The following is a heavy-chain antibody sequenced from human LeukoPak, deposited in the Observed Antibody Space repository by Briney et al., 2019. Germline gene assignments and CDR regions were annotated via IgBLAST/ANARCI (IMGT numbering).Heavy chain of an antibody. Sequence: SETLSLTCAVYGGSFSGYYWGWIRQPPGKGLEWIGEINHSGSTNYNPSLKSRVTISVDTSKNQFSLKLSSVTAADTAVYYCARGEGYDSSGYYYGYFDYWGQGTLVTVSS. J-gene: IGHJ4*02. CDR1: GGSFSGYY. CDR3: ARGEGYDSSGYYYGYFDY. D-gene: IGHD3-22*01. V-gene: IGHV4-34*01. CDR2: INHSGST.